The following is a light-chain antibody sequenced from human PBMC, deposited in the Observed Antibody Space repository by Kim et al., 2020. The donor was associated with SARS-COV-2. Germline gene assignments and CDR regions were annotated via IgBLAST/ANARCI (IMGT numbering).Light chain of an antibody. Sequence: SSELTQDPAVSVALGQTVRITCQGDSLRSYYASWYQQKPGQAPVLVIYGKNNRPSGIPDRFSGSSSGNTASLTITGAQAKDEADYYCNSRDSSGNRVFGG. CDR1: SLRSYY. CDR2: GKN. V-gene: IGLV3-19*01. CDR3: NSRDSSGNRV. J-gene: IGLJ3*02.